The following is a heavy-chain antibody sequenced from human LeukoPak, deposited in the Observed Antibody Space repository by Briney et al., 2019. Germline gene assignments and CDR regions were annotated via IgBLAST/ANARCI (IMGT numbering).Heavy chain of an antibody. J-gene: IGHJ5*02. CDR3: ARLYREKQLVQSWFDP. CDR2: IYYSGST. CDR1: GGSISSYY. Sequence: SETLSLTCTVSGGSISSYYWSWIRQPPGKGLEWIGYIYYSGSTNYNPSLKSRVTISVDTSKNQFSLKLSSVTAADTAVYYCARLYREKQLVQSWFDPWGQGTLVTVSS. D-gene: IGHD6-13*01. V-gene: IGHV4-59*08.